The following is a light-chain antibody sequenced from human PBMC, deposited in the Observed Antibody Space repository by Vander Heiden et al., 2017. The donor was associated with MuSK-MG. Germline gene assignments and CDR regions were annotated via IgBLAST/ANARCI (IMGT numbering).Light chain of an antibody. CDR2: GAS. CDR1: QSVSSSY. CDR3: QQDGNSPET. J-gene: IGKJ2*01. Sequence: EIVLTQSPGTLSWSPGERATLSCRASQSVSSSYLAWYQQKPGQAPRLLIYGASSRATGIPDSFSGSGSGTDFTLTISRLEPEDFAVYYCQQDGNSPETFGQWTKLEIK. V-gene: IGKV3-20*01.